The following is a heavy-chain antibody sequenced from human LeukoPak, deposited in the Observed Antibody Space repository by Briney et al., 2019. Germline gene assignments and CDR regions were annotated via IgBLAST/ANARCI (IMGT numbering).Heavy chain of an antibody. CDR1: GFTFSSYA. D-gene: IGHD6-13*01. V-gene: IGHV3-64*01. Sequence: GGSLRLSCAASGFTFSSYAMHWVRQALRKGLEYVSGISSNGGRTYYANSVKGRFTISRDNSKNTLYLQMNSLRAEDTAVYYCAQTPYSSSWYDYYYYGMDVWGQGTTVTVSS. CDR3: AQTPYSSSWYDYYYYGMDV. J-gene: IGHJ6*02. CDR2: ISSNGGRT.